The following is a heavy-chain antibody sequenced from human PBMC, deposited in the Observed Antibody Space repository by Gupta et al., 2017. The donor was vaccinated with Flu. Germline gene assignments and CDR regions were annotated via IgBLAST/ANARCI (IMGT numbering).Heavy chain of an antibody. CDR3: ARDRPIDAFDI. Sequence: EVQLVESGGGLVKPGGSLRLSCAASGFTFSSYRMNWVRQAPGKGLEWVSSISSSSSYIYYADSVKGRFTISRDNAKNSLYLQMNSLRAEDTAVYYCARDRPIDAFDIWGQGTMVTVSS. CDR2: ISSSSSYI. V-gene: IGHV3-21*01. CDR1: GFTFSSYR. J-gene: IGHJ3*02.